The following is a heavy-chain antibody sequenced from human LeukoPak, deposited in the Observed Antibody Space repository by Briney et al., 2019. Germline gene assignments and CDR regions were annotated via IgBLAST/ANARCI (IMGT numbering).Heavy chain of an antibody. CDR2: ISGSGGCT. CDR1: GFTFSSYA. V-gene: IGHV3-23*01. Sequence: GGSLRLSCAASGFTFSSYAMSWVRQAPGKGLEWVSAISGSGGCTYYADSVKGRFTISRDNSKNTLYLQMNSLRAEDTAVYYCAKDGKYSSSWYVGDYWGQGTLVTVSS. J-gene: IGHJ4*02. CDR3: AKDGKYSSSWYVGDY. D-gene: IGHD6-13*01.